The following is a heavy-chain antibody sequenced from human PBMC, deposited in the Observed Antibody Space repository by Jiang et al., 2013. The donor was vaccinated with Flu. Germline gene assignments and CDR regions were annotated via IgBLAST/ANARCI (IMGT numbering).Heavy chain of an antibody. J-gene: IGHJ4*02. V-gene: IGHV4-38-2*02. CDR3: ARDPPTPIDY. CDR2: IYHSGST. CDR1: GYSISSGYY. Sequence: GSGLVKPSETLSLTCAVSGYSISSGYYWGWIRQPPGKGLEWIGSIYHSGSTYYNPSLKSRVTISVDTSKNQFSLKLSSVTAADTAVYYCARDPPTPIDYWGQGTLVTVSS. D-gene: IGHD4-11*01.